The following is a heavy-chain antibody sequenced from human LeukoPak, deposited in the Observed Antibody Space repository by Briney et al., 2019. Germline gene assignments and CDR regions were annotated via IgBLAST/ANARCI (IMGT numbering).Heavy chain of an antibody. D-gene: IGHD3-22*01. V-gene: IGHV4-59*01. J-gene: IGHJ5*02. CDR2: IYYSGST. CDR1: GGSISSYY. Sequence: SETLSLTCTVSGGSISSYYWSWIRQPPGKGLEWMGYIYYSGSTNYNPSLKSRVTISVDTSKNQFSLKLSSVTAADTAVYYCARDGRSSGYLKYNWFDPWGQGTLVTVSS. CDR3: ARDGRSSGYLKYNWFDP.